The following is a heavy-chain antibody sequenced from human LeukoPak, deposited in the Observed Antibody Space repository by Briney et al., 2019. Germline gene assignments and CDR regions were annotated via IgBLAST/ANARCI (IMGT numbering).Heavy chain of an antibody. CDR1: GFTFSSYG. V-gene: IGHV3-23*01. CDR3: AKDRYYDSSGYSGGLGYNWFDP. J-gene: IGHJ5*02. D-gene: IGHD3-22*01. CDR2: ISGSGGST. Sequence: GGTLRLSCAASGFTFSSYGMSWVRQAPGKGLEWVSAISGSGGSTYYADSVKGRFTISRDNSKNTLYLQMNSLRAEDTAVYYCAKDRYYDSSGYSGGLGYNWFDPWGQGTLVTVSS.